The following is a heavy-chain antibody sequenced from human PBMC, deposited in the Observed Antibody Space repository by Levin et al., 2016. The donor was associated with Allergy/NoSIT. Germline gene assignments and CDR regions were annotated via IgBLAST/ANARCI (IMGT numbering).Heavy chain of an antibody. CDR3: VKGPIYRLLWFGDYGMDV. V-gene: IGHV3-64D*09. Sequence: WIRQPPGKGLEYVSAISSNGGSTYYADSVKGRFTISRDNSKNTLYLQMSSLRAEDTAVYYCVKGPIYRLLWFGDYGMDVWGQGTTVTVSS. CDR2: ISSNGGST. J-gene: IGHJ6*02. D-gene: IGHD3-10*01.